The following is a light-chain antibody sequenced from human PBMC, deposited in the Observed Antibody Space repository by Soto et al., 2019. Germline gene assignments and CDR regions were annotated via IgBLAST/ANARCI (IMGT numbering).Light chain of an antibody. CDR1: QSISSY. CDR2: AAS. Sequence: DIQMTQSPSSLSASVGDRVTITCRASQSISSYLNWYQQKPGKAPNLLIYAASSLQSGIPSKFSGSGSGTDFTLTISSLQPEDFATYYCQQSYSSPFTFGPGTKVHI. J-gene: IGKJ3*01. V-gene: IGKV1-39*01. CDR3: QQSYSSPFT.